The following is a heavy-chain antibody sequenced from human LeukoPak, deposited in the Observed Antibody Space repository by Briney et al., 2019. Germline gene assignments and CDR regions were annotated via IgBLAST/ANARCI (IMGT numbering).Heavy chain of an antibody. D-gene: IGHD2-15*01. J-gene: IGHJ4*02. CDR3: AKDGRIGYCSGGSCYPYFDY. CDR1: GFTFDDYT. CDR2: ISWDGGST. V-gene: IGHV3-43*01. Sequence: GGSLRLSCAASGFTFDDYTMHWVRQAPGKGLEWVSLISWDGGSTYYADSVKGRFTISRDNSKNSLYLQMNSLRTEDTALYYCAKDGRIGYCSGGSCYPYFDYWGQGTLVTVSS.